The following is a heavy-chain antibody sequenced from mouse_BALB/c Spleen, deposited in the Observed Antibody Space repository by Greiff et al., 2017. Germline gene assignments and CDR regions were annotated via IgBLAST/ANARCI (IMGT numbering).Heavy chain of an antibody. CDR1: GFTFSDYY. Sequence: VQLKESGGGLVKPGGSLKLSCAASGFTFSDYYMYWVRQTPEKRLEWVATISDGGSYTYYPDSVKGRFTISRDNAKNNLYLQMSSLKSEDTAMYYCARVKLYYYAMDYWGQGTSVTVSS. V-gene: IGHV5-4*02. J-gene: IGHJ4*01. CDR3: ARVKLYYYAMDY. D-gene: IGHD4-1*01. CDR2: ISDGGSYT.